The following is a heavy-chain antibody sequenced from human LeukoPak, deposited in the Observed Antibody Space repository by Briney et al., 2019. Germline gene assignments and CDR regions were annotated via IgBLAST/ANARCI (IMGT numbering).Heavy chain of an antibody. CDR2: IRSDESDK. J-gene: IGHJ3*02. CDR1: GFTFSTYG. D-gene: IGHD4-11*01. Sequence: GGSLRLSCAVSGFTFSTYGMHWVRQAPGKGLEWVAFIRSDESDKYYADSVKGRFTISRDNSKNTLYLQMSSLRAEDTAVYYCARGYSNYGYAFDIWGQGTMVTVSS. CDR3: ARGYSNYGYAFDI. V-gene: IGHV3-30*02.